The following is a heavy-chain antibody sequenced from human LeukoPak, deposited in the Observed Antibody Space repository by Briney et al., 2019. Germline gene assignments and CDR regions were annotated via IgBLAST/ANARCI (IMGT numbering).Heavy chain of an antibody. Sequence: PGGSLRLSCAASGFTFNSYSMNWLRQAPGKGPEWLSYITRDSDTIQYADSVKGRFTISRDNAKNSLYLQMNNLRAEDTAVYYCARDPSGTYSYLTFSFWGQGTMVTVSS. D-gene: IGHD1-26*01. V-gene: IGHV3-48*04. CDR1: GFTFNSYS. CDR3: ARDPSGTYSYLTFSF. J-gene: IGHJ3*01. CDR2: ITRDSDTI.